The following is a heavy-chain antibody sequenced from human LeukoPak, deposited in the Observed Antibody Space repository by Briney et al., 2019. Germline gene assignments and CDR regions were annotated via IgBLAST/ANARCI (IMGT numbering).Heavy chain of an antibody. Sequence: PGGSLRLSCAASGVTLSESAMTWVRQVPVKGVEWVSSISSSGSYIYYADSVKGRFTISRDNAKNSLYLQMNSLRADDTAVYHCARGAGTIFGEYYYYMDVWGKGTAVTVSS. D-gene: IGHD3-3*01. CDR2: ISSSGSYI. V-gene: IGHV3-21*01. CDR1: GVTLSESA. J-gene: IGHJ6*03. CDR3: ARGAGTIFGEYYYYMDV.